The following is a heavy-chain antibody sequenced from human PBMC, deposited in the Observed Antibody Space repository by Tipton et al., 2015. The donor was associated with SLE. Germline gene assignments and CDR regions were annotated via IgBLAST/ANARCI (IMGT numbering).Heavy chain of an antibody. CDR2: IYFSGST. D-gene: IGHD7-27*01. J-gene: IGHJ4*02. CDR3: ARCMGTGDLPLDY. CDR1: GGSISSSGFY. V-gene: IGHV4-31*03. Sequence: TLSLTCTVSGGSISSSGFYWTWIRQHPGKGLEWIGYIYFSGSTFYNPSLKSRVTISIDTSKNQFSLRLSSVTAADTALYYCARCMGTGDLPLDYWGQGILVTVSS.